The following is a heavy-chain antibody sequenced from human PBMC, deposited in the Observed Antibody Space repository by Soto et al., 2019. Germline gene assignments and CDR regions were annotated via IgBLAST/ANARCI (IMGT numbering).Heavy chain of an antibody. Sequence: EALSRTGAGSGGSESRAKWWTWVRQPPGGGLEWIGEISHSGITNYKASLKSRVTMSVDKTKNDVSLKLTSVTAADTAVYYCARVLRGWFDPWGQGTPVTVSS. CDR2: ISHSGIT. CDR1: GGSESRAKW. V-gene: IGHV4-4*02. J-gene: IGHJ5*02. CDR3: ARVLRGWFDP.